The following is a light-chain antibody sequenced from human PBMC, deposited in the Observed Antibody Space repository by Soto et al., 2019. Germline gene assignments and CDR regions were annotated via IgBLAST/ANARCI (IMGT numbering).Light chain of an antibody. CDR3: QQYNNWPPLT. CDR1: QSVSSN. Sequence: EIVMTQSPATLSVSPGERATLSCRASQSVSSNLAWYQQKPGQAPRLLIYGASTRATGIPDRFSGSGSGTEFTLTISRLQSEDFAVYSCQQYNNWPPLTFGGGTKVDI. CDR2: GAS. J-gene: IGKJ4*01. V-gene: IGKV3-15*01.